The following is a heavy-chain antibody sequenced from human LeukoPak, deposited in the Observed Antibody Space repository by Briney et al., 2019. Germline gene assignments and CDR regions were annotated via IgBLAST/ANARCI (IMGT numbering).Heavy chain of an antibody. D-gene: IGHD6-13*01. CDR2: IKQDGSEK. V-gene: IGHV3-7*01. CDR3: AGRIAAAGSTPYNWLDP. Sequence: PGGSLRLSCAASGFTFSSYWMSWVRQAPGKGLEWVANIKQDGSEKYYVDSVKGRFTISRDNAKNSLYLQMNSLRAEDTAVYYCAGRIAAAGSTPYNWLDPWGQGTLVTVSS. CDR1: GFTFSSYW. J-gene: IGHJ5*02.